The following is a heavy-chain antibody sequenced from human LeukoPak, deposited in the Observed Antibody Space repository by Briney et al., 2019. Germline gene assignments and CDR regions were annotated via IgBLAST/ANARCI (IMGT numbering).Heavy chain of an antibody. CDR1: GGSISSHY. CDR3: ARRDYGGEFDY. D-gene: IGHD4-23*01. Sequence: SETLSLTCTVSGGSISSHYWSWIRQPPGKGLERIGYIYYSGSTNYNPSLKSRVTISVDTSKNQFSLKLSSVTAADTAVYYCARRDYGGEFDYWGQGTLVTVSS. V-gene: IGHV4-59*11. J-gene: IGHJ4*02. CDR2: IYYSGST.